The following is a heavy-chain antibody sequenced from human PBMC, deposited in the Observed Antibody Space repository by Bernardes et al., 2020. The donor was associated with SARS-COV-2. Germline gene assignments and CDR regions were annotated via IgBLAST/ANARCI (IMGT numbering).Heavy chain of an antibody. V-gene: IGHV1-18*01. D-gene: IGHD3-22*01. CDR3: VRDPRGSSDVSGYSYGDY. Sequence: AGVKVSCKASGYTFTTYGISWVRQAPGQGLEWMGWISGYNGNTNYSPRLQGRVKMTTDTSTNTAYMELSSLRPDDTATYYCVRDPRGSSDVSGYSYGDYWAQGTLVIVPS. CDR2: ISGYNGNT. J-gene: IGHJ4*02. CDR1: GYTFTTYG.